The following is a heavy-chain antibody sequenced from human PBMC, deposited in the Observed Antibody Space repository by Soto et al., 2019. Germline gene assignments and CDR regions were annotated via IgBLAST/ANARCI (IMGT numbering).Heavy chain of an antibody. J-gene: IGHJ4*02. Sequence: SETLSLTCAVYGGSFSGYYWSWIRQPPGKGLEWIGEINHSGSTNYNPSLKSRVTISVDTSKNQFSRKLSSVTAADTAVYYCARVSQGGTYYYDSSGYYYFDYWGQGTLVTVSS. CDR2: INHSGST. CDR3: ARVSQGGTYYYDSSGYYYFDY. V-gene: IGHV4-34*01. D-gene: IGHD3-22*01. CDR1: GGSFSGYY.